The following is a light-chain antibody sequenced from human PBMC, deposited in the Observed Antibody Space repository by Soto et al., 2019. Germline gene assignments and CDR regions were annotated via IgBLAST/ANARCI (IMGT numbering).Light chain of an antibody. J-gene: IGKJ1*01. Sequence: DIQLTQSPSTLSAPVGDRVTITCPASQTISTWLAWYQHKPGKAPKLLIYAASSLQSGVPSGFSGRGSGQDLTLTISSLQPEDFETYSCQQSYSTPPTFGQGTKVDIK. CDR2: AAS. V-gene: IGKV1-39*01. CDR1: QTISTW. CDR3: QQSYSTPPT.